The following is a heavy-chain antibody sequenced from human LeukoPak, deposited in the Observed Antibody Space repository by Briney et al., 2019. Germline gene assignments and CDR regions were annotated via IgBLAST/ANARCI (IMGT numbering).Heavy chain of an antibody. J-gene: IGHJ5*02. CDR1: GFTFSDEW. Sequence: KPGGSLRLSCVVSGFTFSDEWMNWVRQAPGKGLEWVGHIKSKTDGGTADYAAPVKGRFTISRDDSRNTLFLQMNSLRTEDTAVYYCAPPRNYFGPWGQGTLVTVSS. D-gene: IGHD2/OR15-2a*01. V-gene: IGHV3-15*01. CDR3: APPRNYFGP. CDR2: IKSKTDGGTA.